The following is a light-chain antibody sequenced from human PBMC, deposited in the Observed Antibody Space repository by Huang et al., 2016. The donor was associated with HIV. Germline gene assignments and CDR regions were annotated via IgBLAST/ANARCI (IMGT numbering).Light chain of an antibody. CDR2: LAS. CDR3: QQYDGYPYT. V-gene: IGKV1-5*03. CDR1: QSVTTR. Sequence: DIQMTQSPSTLSASVGDRVTITCRASQSVTTRLAWYQQKPGKAPSLLIYLASRLESGVSSRFSGSGSGTEFTLTINSLQPDDFATYHCQQYDGYPYTFGQGTKLEIK. J-gene: IGKJ2*01.